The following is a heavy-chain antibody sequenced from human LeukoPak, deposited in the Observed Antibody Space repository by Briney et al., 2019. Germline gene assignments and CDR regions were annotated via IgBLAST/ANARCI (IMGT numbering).Heavy chain of an antibody. CDR3: ARDSDDSYDKIDF. CDR2: ISYDGSNE. CDR1: GFTFSSYA. D-gene: IGHD1-1*01. V-gene: IGHV3-30-3*01. J-gene: IGHJ4*02. Sequence: GGSLRLSCAASGFTFSSYALHWVRQAPGKGLEWVAIISYDGSNEYYADSVKGRFTISRDNAKNSLYLQMNSLRVEDTAVYYCARDSDDSYDKIDFWGQGTLVTVSS.